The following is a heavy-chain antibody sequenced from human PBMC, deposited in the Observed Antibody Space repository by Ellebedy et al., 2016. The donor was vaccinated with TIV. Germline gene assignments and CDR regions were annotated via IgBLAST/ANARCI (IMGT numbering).Heavy chain of an antibody. CDR2: IYSDGRM. CDR1: GFTVSSTY. Sequence: PGGSLRLSCAASGFTVSSTYMTWVRQAPGMGLEWVSVIYSDGRMHYADSVKGRFIISRDNSKNTLYLQMNSLRAEDTAVYYCARGVDNNAYEVNLDYWGQGTLVTVSS. J-gene: IGHJ4*02. D-gene: IGHD3-16*01. V-gene: IGHV3-53*01. CDR3: ARGVDNNAYEVNLDY.